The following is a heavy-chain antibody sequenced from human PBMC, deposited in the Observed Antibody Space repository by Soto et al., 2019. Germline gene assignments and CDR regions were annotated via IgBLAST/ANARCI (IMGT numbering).Heavy chain of an antibody. CDR2: ISYDGSNK. J-gene: IGHJ6*03. Sequence: QVQLVESGGGVVQPGRSLRLSCAASGFTFSSYGMHWVRQAPGKGMEWVAVISYDGSNKYYADSVKGRFTISRDNSKNTLYLQMNSLRAEDTSLYYCAKGGLPYYYYYMDVWGKGTTVTVSS. V-gene: IGHV3-30*18. CDR3: AKGGLPYYYYYMDV. D-gene: IGHD4-17*01. CDR1: GFTFSSYG.